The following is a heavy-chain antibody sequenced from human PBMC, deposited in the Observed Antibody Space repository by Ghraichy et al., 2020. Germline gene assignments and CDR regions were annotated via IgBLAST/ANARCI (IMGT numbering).Heavy chain of an antibody. J-gene: IGHJ2*01. CDR3: ARVLLTGNRGRGYYDL. Sequence: SETLSLTCTVSGGSIRSYCWSWIRQPPGKGLEWIGCIYDSGSTNYNSSLKSRITISVDTSKNQYSLILNSVTPADTAVYYCARVLLTGNRGRGYYDLWGRGTLVTVSS. D-gene: IGHD3-9*01. CDR1: GGSIRSYC. CDR2: IYDSGST. V-gene: IGHV4-59*01.